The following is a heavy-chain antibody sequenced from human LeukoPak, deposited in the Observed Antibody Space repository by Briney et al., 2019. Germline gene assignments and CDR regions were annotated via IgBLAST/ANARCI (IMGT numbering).Heavy chain of an antibody. D-gene: IGHD3-22*01. CDR2: IKQDGSDK. V-gene: IGHV3-7*01. CDR1: GFTFSGFW. CDR3: AREPYYYDSSGHDY. J-gene: IGHJ4*02. Sequence: GGSLRLSCAASGFTFSGFWMSWFRQAPGKGLGGVANIKQDGSDKYYVDSVKGRFTISRDNAKNSLYLQMNSPRAEDTAVYYCAREPYYYDSSGHDYWGQGTLVTVSS.